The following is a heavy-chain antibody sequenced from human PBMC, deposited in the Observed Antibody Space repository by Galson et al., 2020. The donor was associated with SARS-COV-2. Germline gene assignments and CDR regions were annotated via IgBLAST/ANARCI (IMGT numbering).Heavy chain of an antibody. V-gene: IGHV4-39*02. D-gene: IGHD2-15*01. Sequence: SQTLSLTCTVSGGSISSSSYYWGWIRQPPGKGLEWIGSIYYSGSTYYNPSLKSRVTISVDTSKNQFSLKLSSVTAADTAVYYCAREHDHSDSVVVVALWFDPWGQGTLVTVSS. J-gene: IGHJ5*02. CDR2: IYYSGST. CDR3: AREHDHSDSVVVVALWFDP. CDR1: GGSISSSSYY.